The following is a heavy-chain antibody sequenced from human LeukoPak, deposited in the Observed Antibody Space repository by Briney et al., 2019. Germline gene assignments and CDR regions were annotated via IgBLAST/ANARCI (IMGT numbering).Heavy chain of an antibody. V-gene: IGHV3-30*18. J-gene: IGHJ4*02. CDR2: MSYDGTNI. D-gene: IGHD3-3*01. Sequence: GGSLRLSCAASGFTFSSYGMHWVRQAPGKGLEWVAFMSYDGTNIYYADSVKGRFTISRDNSKNTLYLQMNSLRAEDTAVYYCAKDQEWKGFNYWGQGTLVTVSS. CDR3: AKDQEWKGFNY. CDR1: GFTFSSYG.